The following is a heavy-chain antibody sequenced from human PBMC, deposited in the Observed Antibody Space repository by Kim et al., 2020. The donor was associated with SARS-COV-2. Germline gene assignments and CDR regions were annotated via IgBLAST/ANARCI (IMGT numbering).Heavy chain of an antibody. CDR2: IYYSGST. J-gene: IGHJ5*02. Sequence: SETLSLTCTVSGGSVSSGSYYWSWIRQPPGKGLEWIGYIYYSGSTNYNPSLKSRVTISVDTSKNRFSLKLSSVTAADTAVYYCARDARLLWFGGGWFDPWGQGTLVTVSS. D-gene: IGHD3-10*01. V-gene: IGHV4-61*01. CDR3: ARDARLLWFGGGWFDP. CDR1: GGSVSSGSYY.